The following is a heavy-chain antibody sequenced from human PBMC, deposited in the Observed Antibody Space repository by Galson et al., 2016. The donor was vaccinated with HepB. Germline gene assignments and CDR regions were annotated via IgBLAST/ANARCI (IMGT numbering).Heavy chain of an antibody. CDR2: IVHSGRV. D-gene: IGHD2/OR15-2a*01. Sequence: ETLSPTCAVSGVSISSSDWWSWVRQPPGQGLEWIGQIVHSGRVNYTPSLASRVTISIDTSNNHLSLRLTSVTAADTALYYCARQYWGGPSDYWGQGTLVIVSS. CDR1: GVSISSSDW. CDR3: ARQYWGGPSDY. V-gene: IGHV4-4*02. J-gene: IGHJ4*02.